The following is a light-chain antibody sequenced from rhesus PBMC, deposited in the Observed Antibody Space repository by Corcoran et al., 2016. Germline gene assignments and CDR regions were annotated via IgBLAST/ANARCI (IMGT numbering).Light chain of an antibody. CDR3: GSYRGGSTFL. CDR2: EVS. Sequence: QSALTQPPSVSNSLGRSVTISCTGNSSEIGGYNGVSWYQQNPATAPRLLISEVSKRPSGVADRFSGSKYGNTASLTISGLQAEDEADYYCGSYRGGSTFLFGGGTRLTAL. CDR1: SSEIGGYNG. J-gene: IGLJ2*01. V-gene: IGLV2-38*01.